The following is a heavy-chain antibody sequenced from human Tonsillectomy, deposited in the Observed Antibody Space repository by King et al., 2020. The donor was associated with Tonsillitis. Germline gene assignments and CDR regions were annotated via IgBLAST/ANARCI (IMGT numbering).Heavy chain of an antibody. Sequence: VQLQESGPGLVKPSDTLSLTCTVSGGSISSYYWSWIRQPPGKGLEWIGYIYYSGSTNYNPSLKSRVTISVDTSKNQFSLELSSVTAADTAVYYCARLQYYYDSSALGWAFDIWGQGTMVTVSS. CDR3: ARLQYYYDSSALGWAFDI. CDR1: GGSISSYY. CDR2: IYYSGST. J-gene: IGHJ3*02. D-gene: IGHD3-22*01. V-gene: IGHV4-59*08.